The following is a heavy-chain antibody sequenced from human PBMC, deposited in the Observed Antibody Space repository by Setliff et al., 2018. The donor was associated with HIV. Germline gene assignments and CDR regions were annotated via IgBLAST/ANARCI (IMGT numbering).Heavy chain of an antibody. CDR1: GGSIGSHY. V-gene: IGHV4-59*11. CDR3: ARGQSCTNGVCYQY. Sequence: SETLSLTCSVSGGSIGSHYWTWIRQPPGKGLEWIGYFYHSGSTNYNPSLKSRVSISVDTSKNEFSLNLSSLTAADTAVYYCARGQSCTNGVCYQYWGQGTLVTVSS. J-gene: IGHJ4*02. CDR2: FYHSGST. D-gene: IGHD2-8*01.